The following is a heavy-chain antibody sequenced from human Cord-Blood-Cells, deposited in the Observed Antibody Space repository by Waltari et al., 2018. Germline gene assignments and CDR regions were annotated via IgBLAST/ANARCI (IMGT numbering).Heavy chain of an antibody. D-gene: IGHD1-7*01. CDR3: AREGASGTHTEGKFDY. CDR1: GGSISSYY. Sequence: QVQLQESGPGLVKPSETLSLTCTVSGGSISSYYWSWIRQPPGKGLEWIGYIYYSGSTNYNPSLKSRVTISVDTSKNQFSLKLSSVTAADTAVYYCAREGASGTHTEGKFDYWGQGTLVTVSS. J-gene: IGHJ4*02. CDR2: IYYSGST. V-gene: IGHV4-59*01.